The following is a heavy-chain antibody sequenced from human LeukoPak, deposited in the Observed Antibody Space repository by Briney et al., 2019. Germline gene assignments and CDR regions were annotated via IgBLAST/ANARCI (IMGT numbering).Heavy chain of an antibody. Sequence: GRSLRLSCAASGFTFDDYAMHWVRQAPGKGLEWVSGISWNSGSLGYADSVKGRFTISRDNAKNSLCMQMNRLRAQDTALYYCAKDVRGSNGYSFDSWGQGTLVTVSS. CDR2: ISWNSGSL. J-gene: IGHJ4*02. D-gene: IGHD3-22*01. CDR3: AKDVRGSNGYSFDS. CDR1: GFTFDDYA. V-gene: IGHV3-9*01.